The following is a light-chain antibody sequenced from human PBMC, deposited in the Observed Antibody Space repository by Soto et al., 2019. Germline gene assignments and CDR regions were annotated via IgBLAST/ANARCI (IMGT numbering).Light chain of an antibody. J-gene: IGLJ2*01. V-gene: IGLV2-23*01. Sequence: QSALTQPASVSGSPGQSITISCTGTSSDVGSYNLVSWYQQHPGKAPKLMIYEGSKRPSGVSNRYSGAKSGNTAALTISGLQADYEADYYCCSYAGSSTVVFGGGTKLTVL. CDR2: EGS. CDR3: CSYAGSSTVV. CDR1: SSDVGSYNL.